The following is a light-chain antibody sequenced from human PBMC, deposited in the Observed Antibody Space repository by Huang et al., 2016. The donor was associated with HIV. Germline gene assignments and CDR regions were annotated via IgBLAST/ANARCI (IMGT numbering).Light chain of an antibody. CDR2: AAS. CDR3: LQTNSFPYT. J-gene: IGKJ2*01. V-gene: IGKV1D-12*01. Sequence: DIQMTQSPSSVTASVGDRVTITCRASQGIDSWLAWYQQRPGKAPKVLIYAASSWQGGVPSRFRGSGSGTDFSLTINTLQPEDFATYYCLQTNSFPYTFGQGTNLEI. CDR1: QGIDSW.